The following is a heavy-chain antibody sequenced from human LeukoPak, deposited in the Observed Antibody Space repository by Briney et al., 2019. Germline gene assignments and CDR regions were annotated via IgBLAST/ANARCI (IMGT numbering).Heavy chain of an antibody. J-gene: IGHJ4*02. D-gene: IGHD5-18*01. V-gene: IGHV1-69*05. CDR3: ARGGYSYGGNDDY. CDR1: RGTFSSYT. CDR2: IIPIFGTA. Sequence: SVKVSCKASRGTFSSYTISWVRQAPGQGLEWMGGIIPIFGTANYAQKFQGRVTMTRNTSISTAYMELSSLRSEDTAVYYCARGGYSYGGNDDYWGQGTLVTVSS.